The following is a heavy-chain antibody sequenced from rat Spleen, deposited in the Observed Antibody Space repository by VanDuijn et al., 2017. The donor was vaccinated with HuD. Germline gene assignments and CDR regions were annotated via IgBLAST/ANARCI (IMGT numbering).Heavy chain of an antibody. Sequence: EVQLVESGGGLVQPGRSLKLSCAASGFTFSNYYMAWVRQAPKKGLEWVATISTSGSRTYYPDSVKGRFTISRDNAKSSLYLQMNSLKSEDTATYYCARHEPGFAYWGQGTLVTVSS. CDR1: GFTFSNYY. CDR2: ISTSGSRT. CDR3: ARHEPGFAY. D-gene: IGHD4-2*01. V-gene: IGHV5-25*01. J-gene: IGHJ3*01.